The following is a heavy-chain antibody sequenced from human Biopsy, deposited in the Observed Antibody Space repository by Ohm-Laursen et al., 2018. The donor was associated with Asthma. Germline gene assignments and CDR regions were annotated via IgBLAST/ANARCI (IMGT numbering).Heavy chain of an antibody. CDR1: GGSISNSNYY. Sequence: TLSLTCTVSGGSISNSNYYWSWIRQHPVKGLEWIGHIYYSGSTYYNPSLKSRVSISLDTSKNQFSLSLTSATAADTAVYYCARTTYGHDGFDPWGQGTLVTVSS. D-gene: IGHD4-17*01. CDR3: ARTTYGHDGFDP. J-gene: IGHJ5*02. CDR2: IYYSGST. V-gene: IGHV4-31*03.